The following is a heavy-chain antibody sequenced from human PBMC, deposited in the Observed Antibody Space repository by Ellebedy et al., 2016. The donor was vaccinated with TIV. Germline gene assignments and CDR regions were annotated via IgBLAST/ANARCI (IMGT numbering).Heavy chain of an antibody. CDR2: IYYTGRT. J-gene: IGHJ4*02. Sequence: SETLSLTXTISGVSINDGGFYWTWIRQHPGKGLEWIGNIYYTGRTFYNPSLESRVTISVDASKNQFSLKLSPVSDADTALYFCARGTGAAGLLDYWGQGTLVSVSS. D-gene: IGHD1-14*01. CDR3: ARGTGAAGLLDY. CDR1: GVSINDGGFY. V-gene: IGHV4-31*03.